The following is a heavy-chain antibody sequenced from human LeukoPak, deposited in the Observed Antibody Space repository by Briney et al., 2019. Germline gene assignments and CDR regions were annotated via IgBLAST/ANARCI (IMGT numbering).Heavy chain of an antibody. D-gene: IGHD3-16*01. Sequence: GGSLRLSCAASGITFSANWMSWVRQAPGKGLEWVSAISGSGGSTYHADSVKGRFTISRDNSKNTLYLQMNSLRAEDTAVYYCAKDRGIMITPFDYWGQGTLVTVSS. CDR1: GITFSANW. V-gene: IGHV3-23*01. J-gene: IGHJ4*02. CDR2: ISGSGGST. CDR3: AKDRGIMITPFDY.